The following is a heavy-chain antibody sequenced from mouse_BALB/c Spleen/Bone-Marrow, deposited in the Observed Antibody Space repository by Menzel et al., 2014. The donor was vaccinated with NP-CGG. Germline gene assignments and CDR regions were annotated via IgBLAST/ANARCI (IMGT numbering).Heavy chain of an antibody. CDR2: ISSGGSYT. J-gene: IGHJ2*01. V-gene: IGHV5-9-3*01. CDR3: ARHGSTRLLDY. CDR1: GFTFSSYA. D-gene: IGHD2-14*01. Sequence: EVQLVESGGGLVKPGGSLKLSCAASGFTFSSYAMSWVRQTPEKRLEWVATISSGGSYTYYPDSEKGRFTISRDNAKNTLYLQMSSLRSEDTAMYYCARHGSTRLLDYWGQGTTLTVSS.